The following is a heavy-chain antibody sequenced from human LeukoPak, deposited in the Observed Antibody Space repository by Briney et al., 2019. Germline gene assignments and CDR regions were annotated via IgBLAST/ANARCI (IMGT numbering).Heavy chain of an antibody. D-gene: IGHD5-18*01. Sequence: PGGSLRLSCAASGLTFTDYWMHWVRQVPGKGLVWVSRINVDGSSTKYADSVKGRFTISRDNSKNTLYLQMNSLRAEDTAVYYCARARSSYGYGDAFDIWGQGTMVTVSS. CDR3: ARARSSYGYGDAFDI. J-gene: IGHJ3*02. V-gene: IGHV3-74*03. CDR1: GLTFTDYW. CDR2: INVDGSST.